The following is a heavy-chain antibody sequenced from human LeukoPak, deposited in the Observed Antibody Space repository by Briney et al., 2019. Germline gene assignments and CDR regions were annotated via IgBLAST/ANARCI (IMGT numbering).Heavy chain of an antibody. J-gene: IGHJ4*02. V-gene: IGHV3-23*01. CDR3: AKTHTSGYLYYFDY. Sequence: PGGTLRLSCAASGFTFITYGMSWVRQAPGKGLEWVSGIRGSGVTTYYADSVKGRFTISRDNSKNTLYLQMSSPRAEDTAVYYCAKTHTSGYLYYFDYWGQGTLVTVSS. CDR2: IRGSGVTT. CDR1: GFTFITYG. D-gene: IGHD3-22*01.